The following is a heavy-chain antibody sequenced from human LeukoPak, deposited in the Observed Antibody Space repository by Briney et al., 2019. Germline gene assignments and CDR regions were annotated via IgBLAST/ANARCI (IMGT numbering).Heavy chain of an antibody. CDR3: ARVSGVVSNYGFDY. Sequence: SSVKVSCKASGGTLSSYAISWVRQAPGQGLEWMGGIIPIFGTANYAQKFQGRVAITADESTSTAYMELSSLRSEDTAVYYCARVSGVVSNYGFDYWGQGTLVTVSS. D-gene: IGHD4-11*01. V-gene: IGHV1-69*01. J-gene: IGHJ4*02. CDR1: GGTLSSYA. CDR2: IIPIFGTA.